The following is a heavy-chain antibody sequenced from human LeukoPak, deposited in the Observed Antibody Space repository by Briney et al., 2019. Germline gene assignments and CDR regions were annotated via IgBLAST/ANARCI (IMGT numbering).Heavy chain of an antibody. CDR3: ARGLTIFGVVIAFDI. V-gene: IGHV1-69*05. CDR1: GGTFSSYA. CDR2: IILIFGTA. J-gene: IGHJ3*02. Sequence: SVKVSCKASGGTFSSYAISWVRQAPGQGLEWMGRIILIFGTANYAQKFQGRVTITTDESTSTAYMELSSLRSEDTAVYYCARGLTIFGVVIAFDIWGQGTMVTVSS. D-gene: IGHD3-3*01.